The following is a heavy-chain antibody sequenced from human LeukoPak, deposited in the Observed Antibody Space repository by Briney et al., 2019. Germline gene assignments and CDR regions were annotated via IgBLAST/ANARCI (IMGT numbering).Heavy chain of an antibody. V-gene: IGHV3-23*01. J-gene: IGHJ4*02. Sequence: PSGGSLRLSCAASGFTFSSYAMSWVRQAPGKGLEWVSAISGSGGSTYYADSVKGRFTISRDNSKNTLYLQMNSLRAEDTAVYYCAKALTGGVIWFGDFDYWGQGTLVTVSS. D-gene: IGHD3-10*01. CDR3: AKALTGGVIWFGDFDY. CDR1: GFTFSSYA. CDR2: ISGSGGST.